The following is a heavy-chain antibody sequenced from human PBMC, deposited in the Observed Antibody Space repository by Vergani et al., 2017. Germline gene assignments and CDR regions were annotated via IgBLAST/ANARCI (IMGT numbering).Heavy chain of an antibody. V-gene: IGHV3-9*01. D-gene: IGHD2-2*01. CDR2: ISWNSGSI. Sequence: EVQLVESGGGLVQPGRSLRLSCAASGFTFDDYAMHWVRQAPGKCLEWVSGISWNSGSIGYADSVKGRFTISRDNAKNSLYLQMNSLRAEDTALYYCAKEATPWDIVVVPAAPPVLSDAFDIWGQGTMVTVSS. CDR1: GFTFDDYA. J-gene: IGHJ3*02. CDR3: AKEATPWDIVVVPAAPPVLSDAFDI.